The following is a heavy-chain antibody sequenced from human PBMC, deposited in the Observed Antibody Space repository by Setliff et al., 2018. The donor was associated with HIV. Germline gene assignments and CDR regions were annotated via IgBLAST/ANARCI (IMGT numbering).Heavy chain of an antibody. Sequence: SVKVSCKASGGGFSNHAITWVRQAPGQGLEWMGVIIPIFTTTDYAQKVRGRLTINADESTDTAYMELRSLRSADTAIYYCATLNEYAYQTGGWFDPWGQGTPVTVSS. V-gene: IGHV1-69*13. D-gene: IGHD3-16*01. J-gene: IGHJ5*02. CDR2: IIPIFTTT. CDR1: GGGFSNHA. CDR3: ATLNEYAYQTGGWFDP.